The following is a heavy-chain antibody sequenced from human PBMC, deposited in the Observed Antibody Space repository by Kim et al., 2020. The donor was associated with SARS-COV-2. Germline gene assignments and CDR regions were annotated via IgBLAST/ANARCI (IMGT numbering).Heavy chain of an antibody. D-gene: IGHD6-13*01. CDR3: ARRSIAAAGTRYYFDY. J-gene: IGHJ4*02. V-gene: IGHV4-39*01. CDR1: GGSISSSSYY. CDR2: IYYSGST. Sequence: SETLSLTCTVSGGSISSSSYYWGWIRQPPGKGLEWIGSIYYSGSTYYNPSLKSRVTISVDTSKNQFSLKLSSVTAADTAVYYCARRSIAAAGTRYYFDYWGQGTLVTVSS.